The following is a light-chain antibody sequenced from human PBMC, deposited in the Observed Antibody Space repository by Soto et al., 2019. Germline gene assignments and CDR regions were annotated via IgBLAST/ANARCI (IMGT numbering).Light chain of an antibody. CDR3: SSYTSSSTRV. CDR2: EVS. V-gene: IGLV2-14*01. CDR1: SSDVGGYNY. Sequence: QSVLTQPASVSGSPGQSITISCTGTSSDVGGYNYVSWYQQYPGKAPKLMIYEVSNRPSGVSNRFSASKSGNTASLTISGLQAEDEAHYYCSSYTSSSTRVFGTGTKVTVL. J-gene: IGLJ1*01.